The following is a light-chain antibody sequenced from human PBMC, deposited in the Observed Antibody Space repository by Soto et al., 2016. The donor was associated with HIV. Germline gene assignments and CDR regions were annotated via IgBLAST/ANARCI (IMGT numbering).Light chain of an antibody. J-gene: IGKJ1*01. CDR2: KTS. CDR1: QSVSVW. Sequence: DIQMTQFPSTLSASIGDRVTITCRASQSVSVWLAWYQQKPGKAPNLLIFKTSTLEVGVPSRFSGSGSGTDFTLTLSSVQPDDVGTYYCQQYNSYWTFGQGTKVEIK. V-gene: IGKV1-5*03. CDR3: QQYNSYWT.